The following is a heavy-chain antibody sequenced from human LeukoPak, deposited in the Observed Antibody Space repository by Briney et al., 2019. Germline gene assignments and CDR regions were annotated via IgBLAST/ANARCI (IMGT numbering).Heavy chain of an antibody. CDR1: GFTFSSYA. J-gene: IGHJ3*02. Sequence: GRSLRLSCAASGFTFSSYAMHWVRQAPGKGLEWVAVISYDGSNKYYADSVKGRFTISRDNSKNTLYLQMNSLRAEDTAVYYCAKAGGYYDSSGYYSRLPVPDAFDIWGQGTMVTVSS. CDR2: ISYDGSNK. CDR3: AKAGGYYDSSGYYSRLPVPDAFDI. D-gene: IGHD3-22*01. V-gene: IGHV3-30-3*01.